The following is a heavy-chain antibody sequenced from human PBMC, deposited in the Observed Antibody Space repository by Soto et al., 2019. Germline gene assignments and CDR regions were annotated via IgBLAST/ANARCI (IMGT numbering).Heavy chain of an antibody. CDR2: IYPGDSDT. D-gene: IGHD6-13*01. Sequence: EVQLVQSGAEVKKPGESLKISCKGSGYSFTSYWIGWVRQMPGKGLEWMGIIYPGDSDTRYSPSFQGQVTISADKSISTAYLQWSSLKASDTSMYYCARQEYSSSLTNNYYYMDVWGKGTTVTVSS. CDR1: GYSFTSYW. J-gene: IGHJ6*03. CDR3: ARQEYSSSLTNNYYYMDV. V-gene: IGHV5-51*01.